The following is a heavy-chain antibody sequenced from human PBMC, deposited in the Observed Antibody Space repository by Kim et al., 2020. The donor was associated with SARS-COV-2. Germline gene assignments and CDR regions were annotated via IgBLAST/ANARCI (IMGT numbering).Heavy chain of an antibody. CDR2: IHYTGST. CDR1: GGSISSYY. CDR3: ARSRGRGFDP. V-gene: IGHV4-59*08. Sequence: SETLSLTCTVSGGSISSYYWSWIRQPPGKGLEWIGYIHYTGSTNYNPSVKSRVTISADTSNNQFSLKLSSVTAADTAVYYCARSRGRGFDPWGQGTLGTV. D-gene: IGHD3-10*01. J-gene: IGHJ5*02.